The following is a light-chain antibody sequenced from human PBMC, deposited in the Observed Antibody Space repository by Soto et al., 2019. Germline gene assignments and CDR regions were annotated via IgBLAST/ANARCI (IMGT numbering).Light chain of an antibody. J-gene: IGKJ1*01. CDR2: GAS. CDR3: QQYGDSPPWT. V-gene: IGKV3-20*01. CDR1: QSVTNVY. Sequence: EIVLTQSPGTLSLSPGESATLSCRASQSVTNVYIAWYQQKPGQAPRLLIYGASNRATDIPDRFSGSGSGTDFTLTISRLEPEDFAVYYCQQYGDSPPWTFVQGTKVE.